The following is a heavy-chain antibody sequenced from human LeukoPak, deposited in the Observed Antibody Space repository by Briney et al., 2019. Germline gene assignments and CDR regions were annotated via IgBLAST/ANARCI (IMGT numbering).Heavy chain of an antibody. CDR1: GGSISSTTSY. V-gene: IGHV4-39*07. CDR3: ARFGSSTWYKGAFDI. CDR2: IVHSGNT. Sequence: PSETLSLTCAVSGGSISSTTSYWSWIRQPPGKGLEWIGEIVHSGNTKYNPSLKSRVTISVDTSKNQFSLNLTSVTAADTAVYYCARFGSSTWYKGAFDIWGQGTMVTVAS. D-gene: IGHD6-13*01. J-gene: IGHJ3*02.